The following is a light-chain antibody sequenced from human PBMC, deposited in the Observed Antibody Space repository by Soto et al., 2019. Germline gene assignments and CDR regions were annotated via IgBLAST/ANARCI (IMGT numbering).Light chain of an antibody. Sequence: DIQMTQSPSSLSASVGDRVTITCQASQDISNYLNWYQQKPGKAPKLLIYDASNLETGVPSRFSGSGSWTDFTFTISSLQPEDIATYYCQQYYNLPLTFGGGTKVEIK. V-gene: IGKV1-33*01. CDR1: QDISNY. CDR2: DAS. J-gene: IGKJ4*01. CDR3: QQYYNLPLT.